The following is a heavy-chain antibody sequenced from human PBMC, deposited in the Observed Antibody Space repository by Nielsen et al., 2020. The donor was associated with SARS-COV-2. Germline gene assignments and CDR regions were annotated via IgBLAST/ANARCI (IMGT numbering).Heavy chain of an antibody. CDR1: GYTFTSYY. CDR3: ARGLRLLWFGELSYWFDP. D-gene: IGHD3-10*01. Sequence: ASVKVSCKASGYTFTSYYMHWVRQAPGQGLEWMGIINPSGGSTSYAQKFQGRVTMTRDTSKNQFSLKLSSVTAADTAVYYCARGLRLLWFGELSYWFDPWGQGTLVTVSS. V-gene: IGHV1-46*01. J-gene: IGHJ5*02. CDR2: INPSGGST.